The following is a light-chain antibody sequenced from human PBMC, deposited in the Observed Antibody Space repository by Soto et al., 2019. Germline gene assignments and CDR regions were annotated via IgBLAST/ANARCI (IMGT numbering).Light chain of an antibody. J-gene: IGKJ1*01. CDR2: AAS. CDR1: QGISSY. V-gene: IGKV1-8*01. Sequence: AIRMTQSPSSLFASTGDRVTITCRASQGISSYLAWYQQKPVKAPKLLIYAASTLQSGVPSRFSGSGSGTDFTXTISCLQSEDFATYYYQQYYSYPRTFGQGTKXXIK. CDR3: QQYYSYPRT.